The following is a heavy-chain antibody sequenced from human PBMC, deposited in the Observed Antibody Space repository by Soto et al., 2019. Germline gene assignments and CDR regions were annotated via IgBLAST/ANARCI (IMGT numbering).Heavy chain of an antibody. D-gene: IGHD2-2*01. CDR1: GFTFSSYG. V-gene: IGHV3-30*18. CDR2: ISYDGSNK. J-gene: IGHJ6*02. CDR3: AKAGCSSTSCYVIGMHV. Sequence: GGSLRLSCAASGFTFSSYGMHWVRQAPGKGLEWVAVISYDGSNKYYADSVKGRFTISRDNSKNTLYLQMNSLRAEDTAVYYCAKAGCSSTSCYVIGMHVWGQGTTVTVSS.